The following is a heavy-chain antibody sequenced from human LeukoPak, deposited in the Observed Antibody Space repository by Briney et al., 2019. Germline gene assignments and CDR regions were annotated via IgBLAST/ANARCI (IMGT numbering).Heavy chain of an antibody. CDR3: AKALFISSSSRPYFDY. D-gene: IGHD6-13*01. J-gene: IGHJ4*02. V-gene: IGHV3-23*01. Sequence: GGSLRLSCAASGFTFSSYAMSWVRQAPGKGLEWVSAISGSGGSTYYADSVKGRFTISRDNSKNTLYLQMNSLRAEDTAVYYCAKALFISSSSRPYFDYWGQGTLVTVSS. CDR2: ISGSGGST. CDR1: GFTFSSYA.